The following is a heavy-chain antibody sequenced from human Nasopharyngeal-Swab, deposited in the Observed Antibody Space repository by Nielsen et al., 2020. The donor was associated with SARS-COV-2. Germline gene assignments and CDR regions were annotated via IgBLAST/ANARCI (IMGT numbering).Heavy chain of an antibody. V-gene: IGHV3-7*05. CDR2: IKQDGSEK. J-gene: IGHJ4*02. Sequence: GASLRLSGAASGFTFSSYWMSWVRQAPGKGLEWVANIKQDGSEKYYVDSVKGRFTISRDNAKNSLYLQMNSLRAEDTAVYYCARGGYCSSTSCYFGIQNRVDYWGQGTLVTVSS. CDR3: ARGGYCSSTSCYFGIQNRVDY. CDR1: GFTFSSYW. D-gene: IGHD2-2*01.